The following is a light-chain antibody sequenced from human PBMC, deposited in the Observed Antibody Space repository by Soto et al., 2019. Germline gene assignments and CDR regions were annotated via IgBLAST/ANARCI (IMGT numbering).Light chain of an antibody. V-gene: IGLV2-8*01. J-gene: IGLJ3*02. CDR1: SSDVGGYNY. CDR3: SSYAASNNFYFV. Sequence: QSVLTQPPSASGSPGQSVTISCTGTSSDVGGYNYVSWYQQYPGRAPKLMIYEVTKRLSGVPDRFPGSKSGNTASLTVSGLQAEDEADYYCSSYAASNNFYFVFGGGTKLTVL. CDR2: EVT.